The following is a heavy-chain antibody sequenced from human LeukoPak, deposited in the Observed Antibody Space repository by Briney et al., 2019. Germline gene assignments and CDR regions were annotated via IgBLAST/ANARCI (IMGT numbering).Heavy chain of an antibody. V-gene: IGHV3-30*04. D-gene: IGHD6-13*01. J-gene: IGHJ4*02. CDR1: GFTFSSYA. Sequence: GGSLRLSCAASGFTFSSYAMSWVRQAPGKGLEWVALIPYDGSNKYYADSVKGRFTVSRDNSKNTLYLQMNSLRAEDTAVYYCVRGAYSSSWLNFDYWGQGTLVTVSS. CDR2: IPYDGSNK. CDR3: VRGAYSSSWLNFDY.